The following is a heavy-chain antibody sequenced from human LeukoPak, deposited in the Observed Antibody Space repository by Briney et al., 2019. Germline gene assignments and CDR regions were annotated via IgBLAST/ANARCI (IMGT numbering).Heavy chain of an antibody. V-gene: IGHV3-21*04. CDR1: GLTFSSYS. CDR2: ISSSSSYL. CDR3: ARDLSGVTGYTYGRGIDY. Sequence: GGSLRLSCAASGLTFSSYSMNGVRQAPGKGLEWVSSISSSSSYLYYADSVKGRFTISRDNAKNSLYLQMNSLRAEDTAVYYCARDLSGVTGYTYGRGIDYWGQGTLVTVSS. D-gene: IGHD5-18*01. J-gene: IGHJ4*02.